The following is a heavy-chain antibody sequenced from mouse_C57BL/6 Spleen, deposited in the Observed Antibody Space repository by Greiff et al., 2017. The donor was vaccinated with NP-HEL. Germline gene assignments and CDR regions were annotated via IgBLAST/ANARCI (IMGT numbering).Heavy chain of an antibody. Sequence: VQLQQSGAELVKPGASVKLSCTASGFNIKDYYMHWVKQRTEQGLEWIGRIDPEDGETKYAPKFQGKATITADTSSNTAYLQLSSLTAEDTAVYYCAKYYYGSSYVENFDDWGQGTTLTVSS. V-gene: IGHV14-2*01. J-gene: IGHJ2*01. CDR2: IDPEDGET. CDR1: GFNIKDYY. CDR3: AKYYYGSSYVENFDD. D-gene: IGHD1-1*01.